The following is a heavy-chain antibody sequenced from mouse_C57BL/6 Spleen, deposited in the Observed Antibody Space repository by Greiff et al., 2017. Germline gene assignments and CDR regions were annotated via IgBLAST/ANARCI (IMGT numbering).Heavy chain of an antibody. CDR3: ARDVTTVVTYWYFDV. CDR1: GYSITSGYY. Sequence: EVKLQESGPGLVKPSQSLSLTCSVTGYSITSGYYWNWIRQFPGNKLEWMGYISYDGSNNYNPSLKNRISITRDTSKNQFFLKLNSVTTEDTATYYCARDVTTVVTYWYFDVWGTGTTVTVAS. D-gene: IGHD1-1*01. V-gene: IGHV3-6*01. CDR2: ISYDGSN. J-gene: IGHJ1*03.